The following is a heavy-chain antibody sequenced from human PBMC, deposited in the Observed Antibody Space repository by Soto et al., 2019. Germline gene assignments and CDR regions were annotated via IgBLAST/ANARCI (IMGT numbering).Heavy chain of an antibody. CDR1: GGSISNHY. V-gene: IGHV4-59*11. CDR3: TRANWYSEY. CDR2: INYNGNT. J-gene: IGHJ4*02. Sequence: QVQLQESGPGLVKPSETLSLTCTVSGGSISNHYWGWIRQPPGKGLEWIGYINYNGNTNYNPSLKSRVTMSVDTSKNQISLKLSSVTAADTAVYYCTRANWYSEYWGQGTLVTVSS. D-gene: IGHD7-27*01.